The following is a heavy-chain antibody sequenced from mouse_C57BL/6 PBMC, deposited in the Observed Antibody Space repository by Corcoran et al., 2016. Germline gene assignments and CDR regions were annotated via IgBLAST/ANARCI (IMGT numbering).Heavy chain of an antibody. Sequence: DVQLQESGPGLVKPSQSLSLTCSVTGYSITSGYYWNWIRQFPGNKLEWMGYISYDGSNNYKPSLKNRTSITRDTSKTQFFLKLNSVTTEDTATYYCARDRVFAYWGQGTLVIVSA. V-gene: IGHV3-6*01. D-gene: IGHD3-3*01. J-gene: IGHJ3*01. CDR2: ISYDGSN. CDR1: GYSITSGYY. CDR3: ARDRVFAY.